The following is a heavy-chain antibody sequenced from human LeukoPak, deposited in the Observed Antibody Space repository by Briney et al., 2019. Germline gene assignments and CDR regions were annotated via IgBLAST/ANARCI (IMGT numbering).Heavy chain of an antibody. Sequence: GGSLRLSCAASGFIYSHYGMHWVRQVPGKGLEWVAVIWSDGSNRFYAGSVKGRFTISRDNSQNTLFLQMNSLRAEDTAMYYCARDAQRGFDYSNSLKYWGHGTLVTVSS. D-gene: IGHD4-11*01. CDR1: GFIYSHYG. V-gene: IGHV3-33*01. J-gene: IGHJ4*01. CDR3: ARDAQRGFDYSNSLKY. CDR2: IWSDGSNR.